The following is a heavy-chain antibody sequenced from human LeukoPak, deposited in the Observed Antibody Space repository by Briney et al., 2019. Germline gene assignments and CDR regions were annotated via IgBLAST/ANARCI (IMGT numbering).Heavy chain of an antibody. Sequence: PGGSLRLSCAASGFTFSNYGMHWVRQAPGKGLEWVAVIWYDGSNKYYVDPVKGRFTISRDNSKNTLYLQMSSLTAEDTAMYYCAKDSTDRVLDYWGQGTLVTVSS. D-gene: IGHD1-14*01. CDR3: AKDSTDRVLDY. CDR2: IWYDGSNK. V-gene: IGHV3-33*06. CDR1: GFTFSNYG. J-gene: IGHJ4*02.